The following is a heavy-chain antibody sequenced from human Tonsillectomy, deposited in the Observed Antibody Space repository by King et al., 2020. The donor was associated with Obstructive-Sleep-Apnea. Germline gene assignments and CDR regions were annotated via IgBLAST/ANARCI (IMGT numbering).Heavy chain of an antibody. CDR3: AKDIGSGYYYGSGSYWRGYYFDY. CDR2: ICWNSGSF. J-gene: IGHJ4*02. V-gene: IGHV3-9*01. CDR1: GFTFDEYA. D-gene: IGHD3-10*01. Sequence: VQLVESGGGLVPPGMSLRLSCAASGFTFDEYAMLCVRQAPGKGLEWVSGICWNSGSFCYADVVKGRFTISRDNAKNSLYLQMNSLRAEDTALYYCAKDIGSGYYYGSGSYWRGYYFDYWGQGTLVTVSS.